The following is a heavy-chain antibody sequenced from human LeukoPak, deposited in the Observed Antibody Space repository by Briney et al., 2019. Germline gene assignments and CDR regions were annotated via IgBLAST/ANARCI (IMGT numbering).Heavy chain of an antibody. Sequence: ASETLSLTCAVYGGSFSGCYWSWIRQPPGKGLEWIGEINHSGSTNYNPSLKSRVTISVDTSKNQFSLKLSSVTAADTAVYYCARGDNYDYVWGSYRYTQTFDYWGQGTLVTVSS. CDR2: INHSGST. D-gene: IGHD3-16*02. V-gene: IGHV4-34*01. CDR3: ARGDNYDYVWGSYRYTQTFDY. J-gene: IGHJ4*02. CDR1: GGSFSGCY.